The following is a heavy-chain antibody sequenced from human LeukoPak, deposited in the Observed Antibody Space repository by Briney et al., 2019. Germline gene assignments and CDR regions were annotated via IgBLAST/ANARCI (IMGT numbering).Heavy chain of an antibody. CDR2: IVVGSGNT. V-gene: IGHV1-58*01. J-gene: IGHJ4*02. D-gene: IGHD4-17*01. Sequence: GTSVKVSCKASGFIFTSSAVQWVRQARGQRLEWLGWIVVGSGNTNFAQTFQERVTITRDMSTSTAYMELSSLRSEDTAVYYCAADIYPTYGEVPTFDYWGQGILVTVSS. CDR3: AADIYPTYGEVPTFDY. CDR1: GFIFTSSA.